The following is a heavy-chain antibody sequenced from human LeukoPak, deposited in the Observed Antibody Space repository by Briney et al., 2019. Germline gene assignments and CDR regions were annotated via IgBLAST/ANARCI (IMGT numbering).Heavy chain of an antibody. Sequence: GGSLRLSCAASGFTFSSYAMSWVRQAPGKGLEWVSAISGSGGSTYYADSVKGRFTISRDNSKNTLYLQMNSLRAEDTAVYYCARAVTGIAAAGTLNCYFDYWGQGTLVTVSS. CDR1: GFTFSSYA. J-gene: IGHJ4*02. V-gene: IGHV3-23*01. CDR2: ISGSGGST. CDR3: ARAVTGIAAAGTLNCYFDY. D-gene: IGHD6-13*01.